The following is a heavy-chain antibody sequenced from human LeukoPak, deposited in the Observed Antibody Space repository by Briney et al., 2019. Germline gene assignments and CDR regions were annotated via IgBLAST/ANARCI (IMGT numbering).Heavy chain of an antibody. D-gene: IGHD3-10*01. Sequence: SETLSLTCTVSGGSISSYYWSWIRQPPGKGLEWIEYIHHSGSTNYNPSLKSRVTISVDTSKNQFSLKLSSVTAADTAVYYCARLGGSGSYNTYYFDYWGQGTLVTVSS. CDR3: ARLGGSGSYNTYYFDY. V-gene: IGHV4-59*08. J-gene: IGHJ4*02. CDR2: IHHSGST. CDR1: GGSISSYY.